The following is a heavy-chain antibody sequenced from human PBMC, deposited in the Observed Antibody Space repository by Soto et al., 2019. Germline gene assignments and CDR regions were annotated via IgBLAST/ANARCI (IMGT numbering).Heavy chain of an antibody. CDR3: AKDLTRQLAYWLDP. CDR2: INAHSGGT. CDR1: GFSFTGYY. D-gene: IGHD6-6*01. J-gene: IGHJ5*02. Sequence: ASVKVSCKASGFSFTGYYIHWLRQAPGQGLEWMGWINAHSGGTEYAQKFQGRVTLTRDTSIATAYLTLTSLTSDDTALYYCAKDLTRQLAYWLDPWGQGTQVTSPQ. V-gene: IGHV1-2*02.